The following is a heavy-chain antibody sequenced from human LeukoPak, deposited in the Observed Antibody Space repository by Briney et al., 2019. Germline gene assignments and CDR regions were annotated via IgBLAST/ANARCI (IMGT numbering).Heavy chain of an antibody. J-gene: IGHJ6*03. D-gene: IGHD3-22*01. V-gene: IGHV4-59*01. Sequence: SETLSLTCAVYGGSFSSYYWSWIRQPPGKGLEWIGYIYYRGSTNYNPSLKSRVTISLDTSKNQFSLKLSSVTAADTAVYYCARAASSGYPSYYYYYMDVWGKGTTVTISS. CDR3: ARAASSGYPSYYYYYMDV. CDR2: IYYRGST. CDR1: GGSFSSYY.